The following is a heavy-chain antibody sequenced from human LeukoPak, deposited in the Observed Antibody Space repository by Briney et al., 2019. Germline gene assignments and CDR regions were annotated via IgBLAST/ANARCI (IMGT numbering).Heavy chain of an antibody. CDR3: AKDSDAAGNFDY. V-gene: IGHV3-30*18. D-gene: IGHD6-19*01. J-gene: IGHJ4*02. Sequence: PGRSLRLSCVVSGFTFSSYGMHWVRQAPGKGLEWVALISYDGSNKYYADSVKGRFTISRDNSKNTLYLQMNSLRPEDTAVYYCAKDSDAAGNFDYWGQGTLVIVSS. CDR2: ISYDGSNK. CDR1: GFTFSSYG.